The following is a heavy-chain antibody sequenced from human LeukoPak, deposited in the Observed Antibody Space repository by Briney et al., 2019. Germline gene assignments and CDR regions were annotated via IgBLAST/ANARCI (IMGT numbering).Heavy chain of an antibody. CDR1: GASISSGDYY. V-gene: IGHV4-30-4*01. CDR3: ARDPLGAAPIDI. CDR2: IYYSGST. Sequence: PSETLSLTCTVSGASISSGDYYWSWIRQPPGKGLEWIGYIYYSGSTYYNPSLKSRVTISVDTSKNQFSLKLSSVTAADTAVYYRARDPLGAAPIDIWGQGTMVTVSS. D-gene: IGHD2-15*01. J-gene: IGHJ3*02.